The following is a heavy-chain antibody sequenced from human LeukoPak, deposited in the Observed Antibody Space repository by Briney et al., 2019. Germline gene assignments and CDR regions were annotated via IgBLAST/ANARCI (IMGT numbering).Heavy chain of an antibody. J-gene: IGHJ4*02. CDR2: INWNGGST. CDR3: AREGELPERPGQPFDY. CDR1: GFTFDDYG. Sequence: PGGSLRLSCAASGFTFDDYGMSWVRQAPGKGLEWVSGINWNGGSTGYADSVKGRFTISRDNAKNSLYLQMNSLRAEDTALYYCAREGELPERPGQPFDYWGQGTLVTVSS. V-gene: IGHV3-20*04. D-gene: IGHD1-7*01.